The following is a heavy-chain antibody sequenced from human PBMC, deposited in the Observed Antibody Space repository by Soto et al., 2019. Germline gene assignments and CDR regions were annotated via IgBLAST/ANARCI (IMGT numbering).Heavy chain of an antibody. V-gene: IGHV1-18*01. Sequence: ASVKVSCKASGYTFTSYGISWVRQAPGQGLEWMGWISAYNGNTNYAQKLQGRVTMTTDTSTSTAYMELRSLRSDDTAVYYCARDVPLLRGYSYGQPFDYWGQGTLVTVSS. CDR2: ISAYNGNT. CDR3: ARDVPLLRGYSYGQPFDY. J-gene: IGHJ4*02. D-gene: IGHD5-18*01. CDR1: GYTFTSYG.